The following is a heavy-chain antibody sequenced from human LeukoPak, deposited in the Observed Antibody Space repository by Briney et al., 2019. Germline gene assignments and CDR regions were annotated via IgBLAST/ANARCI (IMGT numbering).Heavy chain of an antibody. CDR2: INPNSGGT. D-gene: IGHD6-19*01. J-gene: IGHJ4*02. V-gene: IGHV1-2*02. Sequence: ASVKVSCKASGYTFTGYYMHWVRQAPGQGLEWMGWINPNSGGTNYAQKFQGRVTMTRDTSICTAYMELSRLRSDDTAVYYCARAAAGIAVAGTFGYWGQGTLVTVSS. CDR3: ARAAAGIAVAGTFGY. CDR1: GYTFTGYY.